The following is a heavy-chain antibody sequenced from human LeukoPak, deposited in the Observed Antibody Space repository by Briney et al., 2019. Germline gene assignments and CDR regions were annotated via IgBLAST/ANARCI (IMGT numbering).Heavy chain of an antibody. CDR1: GGSISSSSYY. D-gene: IGHD2-8*01. J-gene: IGHJ4*02. CDR2: IYYSGST. CDR3: ARGGIVLMVYAKGGIDY. V-gene: IGHV4-39*07. Sequence: SETLSLTCTVSGGSISSSSYYWGWIRQPPGKGLEWIGSIYYSGSTYYNPSLKSRVTISVDTSKNQFSLKLSSVTAADTAVYYCARGGIVLMVYAKGGIDYWGQGTLVTVSS.